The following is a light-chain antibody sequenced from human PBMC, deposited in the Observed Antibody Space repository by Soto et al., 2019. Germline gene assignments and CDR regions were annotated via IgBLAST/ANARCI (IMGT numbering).Light chain of an antibody. J-gene: IGKJ1*01. V-gene: IGKV3-20*01. CDR3: QQYGSSPPWT. CDR1: QSVSSSY. Sequence: EIVLTQSPGTLSLSPGERATLSCRASQSVSSSYLAWYQQKPGQAPRLLLYLASSRATGIPDRFSGSGSGTDFTLTICRLEPEDFAVYYCQQYGSSPPWTFGQGTKVEIK. CDR2: LAS.